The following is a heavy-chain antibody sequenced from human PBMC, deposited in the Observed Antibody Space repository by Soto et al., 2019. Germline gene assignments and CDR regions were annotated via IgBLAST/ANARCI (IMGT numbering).Heavy chain of an antibody. CDR1: GFTFSSYA. D-gene: IGHD3-16*02. Sequence: EVQLLESGGGLVQPGGSLRLSCAASGFTFSSYAMSWVRQAPGKGLEWVSAISGSGGSTYYADSVKGRFTISRDNSKNTLYLQMNSLRAEDTAIYYCAKSVYVWGSYRDYWGQGTLVTVSS. CDR2: ISGSGGST. J-gene: IGHJ4*02. CDR3: AKSVYVWGSYRDY. V-gene: IGHV3-23*01.